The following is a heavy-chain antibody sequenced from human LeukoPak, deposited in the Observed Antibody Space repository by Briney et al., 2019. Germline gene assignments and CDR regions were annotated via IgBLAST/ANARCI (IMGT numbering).Heavy chain of an antibody. CDR3: ARVDLPFSGSYRDFDY. J-gene: IGHJ4*02. CDR1: GYTFTSYG. D-gene: IGHD1-26*01. CDR2: ISAYNGNT. Sequence: ASVKVSCKASGYTFTSYGISWVRQAPGQGLEWMGWISAYNGNTNHAQKLQGRVTMTTDTSTSTAYMELRSLRSDDTAVYYCARVDLPFSGSYRDFDYWGQGTLVTVSS. V-gene: IGHV1-18*01.